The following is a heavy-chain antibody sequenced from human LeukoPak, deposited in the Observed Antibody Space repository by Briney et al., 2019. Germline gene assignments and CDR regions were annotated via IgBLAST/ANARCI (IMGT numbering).Heavy chain of an antibody. CDR1: GGSIGGYY. D-gene: IGHD2/OR15-2a*01. CDR2: IYYTGNT. CDR3: ARDRVPREYYHRGLADAFDI. Sequence: SETLSLTCTVSGGSIGGYYWNWIRQSPEKGLECIGYIYYTGNTDYNPSLKSRVTISVDTSKNQFSLKLSSVTAADTAVYYCARDRVPREYYHRGLADAFDIWGQGTLVTVSS. J-gene: IGHJ3*02. V-gene: IGHV4-59*01.